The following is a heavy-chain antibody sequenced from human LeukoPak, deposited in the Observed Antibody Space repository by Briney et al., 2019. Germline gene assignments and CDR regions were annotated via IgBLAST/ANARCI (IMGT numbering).Heavy chain of an antibody. Sequence: GGFLRLSCAASGFTFSSYAMSWVRLAPGKGLEWVSTISGSGGSTYYADSVKGRFTISRDNSKNTLYLQMNSLRAEDTAVYYCAKAIRTSCYGCNMDVWGKGTTVTVSS. CDR3: AKAIRTSCYGCNMDV. CDR1: GFTFSSYA. J-gene: IGHJ6*03. D-gene: IGHD2-2*01. CDR2: ISGSGGST. V-gene: IGHV3-23*01.